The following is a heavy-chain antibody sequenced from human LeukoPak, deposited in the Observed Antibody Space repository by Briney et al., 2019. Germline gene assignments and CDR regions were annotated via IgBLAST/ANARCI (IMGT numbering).Heavy chain of an antibody. CDR1: GFTFSSYS. V-gene: IGHV3-21*01. CDR3: ARVSDGSGSYPNWFDP. Sequence: PGGSLRLSCAASGFTFSSYSMNWVRQARGKGLEWVSSISSSSSYIYYADSVKGRFTISRDNAKNSLYLQMNSLRAEDTAVYYCARVSDGSGSYPNWFDPWGQGTLDTVSS. J-gene: IGHJ5*02. CDR2: ISSSSSYI. D-gene: IGHD3-10*01.